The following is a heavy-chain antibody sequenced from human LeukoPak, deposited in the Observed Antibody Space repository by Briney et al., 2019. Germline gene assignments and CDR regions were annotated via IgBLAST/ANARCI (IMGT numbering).Heavy chain of an antibody. CDR2: ISSSGNTI. Sequence: GGSLRLSCAASGFTFSSYEMNWVRQAPGKGLGWVSFISSSGNTIYYADSVKGRFIISRDNAKNSLYLQMNSLRTEDTAIYYCARERPGEDTFDIWSQGTMVTVSS. D-gene: IGHD7-27*01. V-gene: IGHV3-48*03. CDR3: ARERPGEDTFDI. CDR1: GFTFSSYE. J-gene: IGHJ3*02.